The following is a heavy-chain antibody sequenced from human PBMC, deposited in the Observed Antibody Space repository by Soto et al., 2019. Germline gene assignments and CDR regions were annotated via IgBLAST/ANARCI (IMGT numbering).Heavy chain of an antibody. J-gene: IGHJ4*02. CDR1: GGSISSYY. CDR3: ARGRIPYYYDTSGYYAVDY. CDR2: IYYSGST. V-gene: IGHV4-59*01. D-gene: IGHD3-22*01. Sequence: PSETLSLTCTVSGGSISSYYWSWIRQPPGKGLEWIGYIYYSGSTNYNPSLKSRVTISLDTSKNQFSLKLSSVTAADTAVYYCARGRIPYYYDTSGYYAVDYWGQGTLVTV.